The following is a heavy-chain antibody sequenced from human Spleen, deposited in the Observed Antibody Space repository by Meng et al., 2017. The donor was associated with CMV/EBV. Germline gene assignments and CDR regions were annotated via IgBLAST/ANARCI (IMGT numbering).Heavy chain of an antibody. V-gene: IGHV1-69*04. CDR2: IIPILGIA. D-gene: IGHD3-9*01. CDR3: ARDLDYDILTGYFESNWFDP. Sequence: FSSYTISGVRQAPGQGLEWMGRIIPILGIANYAQKFQSRVTITADKSTSTAYMEMSSLRSEDTAVYYCARDLDYDILTGYFESNWFDPWGQGTLVTVSS. J-gene: IGHJ5*02. CDR1: FSSYT.